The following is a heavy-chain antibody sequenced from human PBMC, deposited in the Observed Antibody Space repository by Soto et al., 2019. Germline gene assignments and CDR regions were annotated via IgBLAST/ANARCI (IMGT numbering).Heavy chain of an antibody. CDR3: ATPGGGYVYYGMDV. D-gene: IGHD3-16*01. CDR2: INHSGST. CDR1: GGSFSGYY. Sequence: PSETLYLTCAVYGGSFSGYYWSGTRQPPGKGLEWIGEINHSGSTNYNPSLKSRVTISVDTSKNQFSLKLSTVTAADTAVYYCATPGGGYVYYGMDVWGQGTTVTAP. V-gene: IGHV4-34*01. J-gene: IGHJ6*02.